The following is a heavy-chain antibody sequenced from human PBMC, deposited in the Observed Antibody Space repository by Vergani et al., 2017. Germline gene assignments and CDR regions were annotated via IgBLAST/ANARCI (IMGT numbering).Heavy chain of an antibody. V-gene: IGHV1-18*04. Sequence: QVQLVQSGAEGKKPGASVKVSCKAPGYTFTSYVISWVQQAPGQGLEWMGWISVYNGNTTYAQKFQGRVTMTTDTSTSTAYMGLRSLTSGDTAVYYCATASRRHGMDVWGGGTTVTVS. CDR3: ATASRRHGMDV. D-gene: IGHD2-2*01. J-gene: IGHJ6*02. CDR2: ISVYNGNT. CDR1: GYTFTSYV.